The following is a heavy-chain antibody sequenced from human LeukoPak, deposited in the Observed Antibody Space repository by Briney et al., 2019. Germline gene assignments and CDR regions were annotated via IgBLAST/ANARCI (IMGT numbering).Heavy chain of an antibody. CDR3: ARDLVPGYCSGGSCYPGDALDI. Sequence: SETLSLTCTVSGGSVSSGSYYWSWIRQPPGKGLEWIGYIYYSGSTNYNPSLKSRVTISVDTSKNQFSLKLSSVTAADTAVYYCARDLVPGYCSGGSCYPGDALDIWGQGTMVTVSS. CDR2: IYYSGST. V-gene: IGHV4-61*01. D-gene: IGHD2-15*01. J-gene: IGHJ3*02. CDR1: GGSVSSGSYY.